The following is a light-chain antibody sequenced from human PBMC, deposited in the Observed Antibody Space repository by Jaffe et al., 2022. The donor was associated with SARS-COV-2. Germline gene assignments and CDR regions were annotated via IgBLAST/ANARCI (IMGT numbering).Light chain of an antibody. J-gene: IGKJ2*01. CDR2: AAS. Sequence: DIQVTQSPSSLSASVGDRVTITCRASQSISNYLNWYQQTPGQAPKLLIFAASSLKRGVPSRFSGSGSGTEVTLTISSLQPEDVATYYCQQSYSAPYTFGQGTKLEIK. CDR1: QSISNY. V-gene: IGKV1-39*01. CDR3: QQSYSAPYT.